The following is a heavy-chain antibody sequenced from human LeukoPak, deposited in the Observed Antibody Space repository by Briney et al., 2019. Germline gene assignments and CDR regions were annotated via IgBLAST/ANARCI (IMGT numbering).Heavy chain of an antibody. V-gene: IGHV3-64*01. J-gene: IGHJ4*02. CDR3: ARDGVATNDY. D-gene: IGHD5-24*01. Sequence: GGSLRLSCAASGFTFNTFAMQWVRQAPEKGLEYVSGTNTNGGTTYYANSVKGRFTISRDNPKNTLYLQMGSLRVEDTAVYYCARDGVATNDYWGQGTLVTVSS. CDR1: GFTFNTFA. CDR2: TNTNGGTT.